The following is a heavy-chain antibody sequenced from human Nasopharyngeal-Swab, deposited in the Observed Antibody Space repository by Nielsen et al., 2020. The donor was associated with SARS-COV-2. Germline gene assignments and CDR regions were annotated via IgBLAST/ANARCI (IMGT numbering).Heavy chain of an antibody. CDR1: GGSISSYY. CDR2: IYYSGST. Sequence: SETLSLTCTVSGGSISSYYWSWIRQPPGKGLEWIGYIYYSGSTNYNPSLTSRVTISVDTSKNQFSLKLSSVTAADTAVYYCARKSGWLGAFDIWGQGTMVTVSS. CDR3: ARKSGWLGAFDI. D-gene: IGHD5-12*01. V-gene: IGHV4-59*08. J-gene: IGHJ3*02.